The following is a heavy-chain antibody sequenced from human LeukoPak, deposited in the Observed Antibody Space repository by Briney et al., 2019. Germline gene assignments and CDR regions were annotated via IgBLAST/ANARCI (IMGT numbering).Heavy chain of an antibody. D-gene: IGHD2-15*01. V-gene: IGHV3-23*01. CDR2: ISGSGGAT. CDR3: AKSPVSSCRGSFCYPFDY. J-gene: IGHJ4*02. CDR1: GFTFNTYG. Sequence: GGSLRLSCAASGFTFNTYGMSWVRQAPGKGLEWVSGISGSGGATYYADSVKGRFTISRDDPHNTLYLQMNSLRAEDTAVYFCAKSPVSSCRGSFCYPFDYWGQGNLVTVSS.